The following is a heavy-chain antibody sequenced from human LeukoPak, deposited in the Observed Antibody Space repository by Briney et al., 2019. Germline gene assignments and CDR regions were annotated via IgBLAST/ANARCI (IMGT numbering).Heavy chain of an antibody. D-gene: IGHD1-7*01. Sequence: SVKVSCKASGGTFSTYAISWVRQAPGQGLEWMGGIIPIFGTANNANNAQKFQGRVTITTDESTSTAYMELSSLRSEDTAVYYCARIELTPGGYNWFDPWGQGTLVTVSS. CDR1: GGTFSTYA. V-gene: IGHV1-69*05. CDR2: IIPIFGTANNA. J-gene: IGHJ5*02. CDR3: ARIELTPGGYNWFDP.